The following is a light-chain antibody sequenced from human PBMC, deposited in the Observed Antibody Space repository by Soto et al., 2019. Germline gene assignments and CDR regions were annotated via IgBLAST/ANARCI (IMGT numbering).Light chain of an antibody. CDR2: DVS. Sequence: QSALTQPASVSGSPGQSITISCTGTSSDVGTYNYVSWYQHHPGKAPKLIIYDVSNRPSGDSNRFSGSKSGSTASLTISGLQAEDEADYHCTSYTRDTALVFGTGTKVTLL. CDR3: TSYTRDTALV. J-gene: IGLJ1*01. V-gene: IGLV2-14*03. CDR1: SSDVGTYNY.